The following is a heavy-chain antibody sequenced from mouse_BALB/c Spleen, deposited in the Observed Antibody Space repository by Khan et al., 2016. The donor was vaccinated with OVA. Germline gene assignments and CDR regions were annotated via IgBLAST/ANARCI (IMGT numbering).Heavy chain of an antibody. D-gene: IGHD2-14*01. J-gene: IGHJ2*01. CDR2: INTETGEP. CDR1: GYTFTDYS. Sequence: QIQLVQSGPELKKPGETVKISCKASGYTFTDYSMHWVKQAPGKGLKWMGWINTETGEPTYADDFKGRFAFSLETSASTAYLQINNLKNEDTATFFCARDRYDYFDYWGQGTTLTDSS. V-gene: IGHV9-2-1*01. CDR3: ARDRYDYFDY.